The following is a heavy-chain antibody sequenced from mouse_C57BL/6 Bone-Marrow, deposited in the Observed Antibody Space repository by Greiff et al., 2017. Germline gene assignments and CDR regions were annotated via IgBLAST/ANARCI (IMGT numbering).Heavy chain of an antibody. CDR2: INPSSGYT. CDR1: GYTFTSYW. V-gene: IGHV1-7*01. D-gene: IGHD2-4*01. Sequence: VQLQQSGAELAKPGASVKLSCKASGYTFTSYWMHWVKQRPGQGLEWIGYINPSSGYTKYNQKFKGKATLTADKSSSTAYMQLSSLTSEDSAVYFCARDDYPYFDYWGQGTTLTVSS. CDR3: ARDDYPYFDY. J-gene: IGHJ2*01.